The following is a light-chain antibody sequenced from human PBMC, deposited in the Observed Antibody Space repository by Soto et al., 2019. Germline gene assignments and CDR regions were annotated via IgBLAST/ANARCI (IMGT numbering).Light chain of an antibody. V-gene: IGKV3-15*01. CDR3: QQYNNWPQT. CDR2: DTS. Sequence: EIVITQSPATLSVSPEEKATLSCRASQSVSSDLAWYQQKPGQAPRLLMYDTSTRATGIPARFSGSASGTEFTLTINSLQSEDFAVYYCQQYNNWPQTFGQGTKVDIK. CDR1: QSVSSD. J-gene: IGKJ1*01.